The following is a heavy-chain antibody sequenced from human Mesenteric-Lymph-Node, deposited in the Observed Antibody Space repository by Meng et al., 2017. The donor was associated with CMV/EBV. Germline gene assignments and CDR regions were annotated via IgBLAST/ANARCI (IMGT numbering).Heavy chain of an antibody. V-gene: IGHV3-21*01. D-gene: IGHD1-1*01. CDR1: GFTFRSYS. CDR2: ISSSSSYI. Sequence: GGSLRLSCAASGFTFRSYSMNWVRQAPGKGLEWVSSISSSSSYIYYADSVKGRFTIPRDNAKNPLFLQMNDLTTEDTAVYFCARWNDVDRVYWNGVDLMYSFDLWGQGILVTVSS. J-gene: IGHJ4*02. CDR3: ARWNDVDRVYWNGVDLMYSFDL.